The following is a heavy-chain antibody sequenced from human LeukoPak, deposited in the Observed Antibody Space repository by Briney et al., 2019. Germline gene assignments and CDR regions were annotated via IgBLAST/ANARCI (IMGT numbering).Heavy chain of an antibody. CDR3: ARASITMVGGVIITPDY. V-gene: IGHV1-18*01. CDR1: GYTFTSYG. D-gene: IGHD3-10*01. CDR2: ISAYNGNT. Sequence: ASVTVSRKCSGYTFTSYGISWVRQAPAQGVEWVGWISAYNGNTNHAQKLQGRVTMTTDTSTSTAYMELRSLRSDDTAVYYCARASITMVGGVIITPDYWGQGTLVTVPS. J-gene: IGHJ4*02.